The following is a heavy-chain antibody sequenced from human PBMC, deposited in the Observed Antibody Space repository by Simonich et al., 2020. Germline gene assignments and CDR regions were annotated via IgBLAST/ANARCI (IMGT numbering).Heavy chain of an antibody. D-gene: IGHD7-27*01. J-gene: IGHJ3*02. V-gene: IGHV1-2*02. CDR3: ARVSTGDAFDI. CDR2: INPNSGGK. Sequence: QVQLVQSGAEVKKPGASVTVSCKASGYTFTGYYMHWVRQAPGQGLGGRGWINPNSGGKNYAQKFQGRVTMTRDTSISTAYMELSRLRSDDTAVYYCARVSTGDAFDIWGQGTMVTVSS. CDR1: GYTFTGYY.